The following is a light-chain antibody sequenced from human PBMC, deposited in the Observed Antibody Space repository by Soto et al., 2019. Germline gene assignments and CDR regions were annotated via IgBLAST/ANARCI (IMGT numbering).Light chain of an antibody. CDR2: AAS. Sequence: EIVMTQSPATLSVSPGETATLSCRASQTLRNNLAWYQQKPGQAPRLPIYAASTRATGIPARFSGSGSGTEFTLTISNLQSEDFAVYFCHQYNNSPPDTFGQGTKLEIK. CDR3: HQYNNSPPDT. V-gene: IGKV3-15*01. J-gene: IGKJ2*01. CDR1: QTLRNN.